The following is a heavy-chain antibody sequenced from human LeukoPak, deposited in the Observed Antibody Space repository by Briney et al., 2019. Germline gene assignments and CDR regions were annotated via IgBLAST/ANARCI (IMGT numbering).Heavy chain of an antibody. V-gene: IGHV3-23*01. CDR3: ARAVGQWYFDL. Sequence: GGSLRLSCAASGFSFRTHDMIWVRQAPGKGLEWVSAISRSGDGTTYADSVKGRFTISRDNSKNTLFLQMNSLRAEDTAVYYCARAVGQWYFDLWGRGSLVTVSS. CDR2: ISRSGDGT. J-gene: IGHJ2*01. CDR1: GFSFRTHD.